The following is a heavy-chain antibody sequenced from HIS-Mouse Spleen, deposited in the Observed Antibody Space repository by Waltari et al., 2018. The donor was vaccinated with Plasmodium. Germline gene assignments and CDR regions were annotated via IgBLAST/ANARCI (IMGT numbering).Heavy chain of an antibody. V-gene: IGHV4-34*01. CDR2: INNSGST. CDR3: ARVTSSGGYWYVDL. D-gene: IGHD1-1*01. J-gene: IGHJ2*01. CDR1: GGSFSGYY. Sequence: QVQLQQWGAGLLKPSETLSLTCAVYGGSFSGYYWSWIRQPPGKGLAWTGEINNSGSTKYNPSLKSRVTISVDTDKNQFTMKLSSVTAADTAVYYCARVTSSGGYWYVDLWGRGTLVTVSS.